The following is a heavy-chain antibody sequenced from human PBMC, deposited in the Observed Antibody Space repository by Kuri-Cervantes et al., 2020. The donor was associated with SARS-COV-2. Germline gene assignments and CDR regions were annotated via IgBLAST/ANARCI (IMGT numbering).Heavy chain of an antibody. Sequence: GESLKISCAASGFTFSSYSMNWVRQAPGKGLEWVSSISSSSYIYYADSVKGRFTISRDNAKNSLYLQMNSLRAEDTAVYYCARDWAGTEGFDAFDIWGQGTMVTVSS. CDR3: ARDWAGTEGFDAFDI. D-gene: IGHD3/OR15-3a*01. CDR2: ISSSSYI. V-gene: IGHV3-21*01. CDR1: GFTFSSYS. J-gene: IGHJ3*02.